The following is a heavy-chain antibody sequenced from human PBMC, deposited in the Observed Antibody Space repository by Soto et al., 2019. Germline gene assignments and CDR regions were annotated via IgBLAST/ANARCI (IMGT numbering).Heavy chain of an antibody. CDR3: GHRRGYDFWSGYYQSWFDP. CDR2: FCWNDDK. V-gene: IGHV2-5*01. Sequence: SGPTLVNPTQTLTLTCTFSGFSLSTRQSPGKALDWLALFCWNDDKCYSPSLKTSLTITKDASKNQVVLTMTNMDPVDTATYYCGHRRGYDFWSGYYQSWFDPWGQGTLGTV. J-gene: IGHJ5*02. D-gene: IGHD3-3*01. CDR1: GFSLST.